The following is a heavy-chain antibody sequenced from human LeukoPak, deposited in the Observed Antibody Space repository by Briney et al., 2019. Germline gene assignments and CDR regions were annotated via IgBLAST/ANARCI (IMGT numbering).Heavy chain of an antibody. CDR2: VSGSGGST. CDR3: ARGGNYDILTSYRDFDY. CDR1: GFTFSSYG. J-gene: IGHJ4*02. Sequence: GGSLRLSCAASGFTFSSYGMAWVRQAPGKGLEWVSSVSGSGGSTHYADSVKGRFTISRDNSKNTLYLQMNSLRAEDAAVYYCARGGNYDILTSYRDFDYWGQGTLVTVSS. D-gene: IGHD3-9*01. V-gene: IGHV3-23*01.